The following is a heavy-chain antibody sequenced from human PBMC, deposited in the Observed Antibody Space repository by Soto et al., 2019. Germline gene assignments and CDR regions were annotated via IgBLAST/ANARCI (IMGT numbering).Heavy chain of an antibody. D-gene: IGHD2-15*01. Sequence: QLQLQESGPGLVQPSETLSLTCTVSGGCISSSSYYWGWIRQPPGKGLVWIGSIYYSGNTYYTPSLTSRVTILIDTSKTQFSLKLSSVTAADTAVYYCAREGGRYCTGGSCQVDYCSQETLVTVSS. CDR3: AREGGRYCTGGSCQVDY. J-gene: IGHJ4*02. V-gene: IGHV4-39*02. CDR1: GGCISSSSYY. CDR2: IYYSGNT.